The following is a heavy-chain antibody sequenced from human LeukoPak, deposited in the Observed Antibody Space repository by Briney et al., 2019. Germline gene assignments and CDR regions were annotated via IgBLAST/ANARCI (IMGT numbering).Heavy chain of an antibody. Sequence: GGSLRLSCAASGFTFTNYAMIWVRLAPGRGLEWVSAILVSNSPYYGDSVKGRFTISSDNSEDMLYLQMNSLRDEDTALYYCARARIEVSGTGAFDIWGHGTMVTVSS. J-gene: IGHJ3*02. CDR1: GFTFTNYA. CDR3: ARARIEVSGTGAFDI. CDR2: ILVSNSP. D-gene: IGHD6-19*01. V-gene: IGHV3-23*01.